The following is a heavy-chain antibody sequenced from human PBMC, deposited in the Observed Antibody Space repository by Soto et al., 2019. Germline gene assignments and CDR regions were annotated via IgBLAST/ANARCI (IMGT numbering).Heavy chain of an antibody. CDR3: GRDWSSTAAAGTECDY. CDR2: ISAYNGNT. J-gene: IGHJ4*02. V-gene: IGHV1-18*01. Sequence: QVQLVQSVAEVKKPGASVKVSCKASGYTFTSYGISWVRQAPGQGLEWMGWISAYNGNTNYAQKLQGRDTMTTNTSTNTAHMELRSLRSTDTALYSCGRDWSSTAAAGTECDYWGSGTLVTVSS. CDR1: GYTFTSYG. D-gene: IGHD6-13*01.